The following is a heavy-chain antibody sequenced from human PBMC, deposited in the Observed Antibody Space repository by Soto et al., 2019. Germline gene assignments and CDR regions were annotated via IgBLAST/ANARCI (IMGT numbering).Heavy chain of an antibody. CDR3: AKDSSGIPSGAFDI. J-gene: IGHJ3*02. Sequence: HPGGSLRLSCAASGFTFSNYEMHWVRQAPGKGLEWVSGISWNSGSIGYADSVKGRFTISRDNAKNSLYLQMNSLRAEDTALYYCAKDSSGIPSGAFDIWGQGTIVTVSS. V-gene: IGHV3-9*01. CDR1: GFTFSNYE. D-gene: IGHD2-15*01. CDR2: ISWNSGSI.